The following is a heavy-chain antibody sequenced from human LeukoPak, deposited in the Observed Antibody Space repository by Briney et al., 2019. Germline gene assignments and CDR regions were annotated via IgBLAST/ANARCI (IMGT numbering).Heavy chain of an antibody. Sequence: AGGSLRLSCAASGFTFSGSAMLWVRQASGKGLEWVGRIRSKANSYATAYAASVKGRFTISRDDSKNTAYLQMNSLKTEDTAVYYCTRRAIAVAGLDYWGQGTLVTVSS. CDR3: TRRAIAVAGLDY. J-gene: IGHJ4*02. D-gene: IGHD6-19*01. V-gene: IGHV3-73*01. CDR2: IRSKANSYAT. CDR1: GFTFSGSA.